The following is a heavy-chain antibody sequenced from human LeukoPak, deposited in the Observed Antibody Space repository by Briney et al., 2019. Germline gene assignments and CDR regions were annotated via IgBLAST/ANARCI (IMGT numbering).Heavy chain of an antibody. J-gene: IGHJ6*02. Sequence: GGSLRLSCAASGFTFSNYGMTWVRKAPGKGLEWVSSINGNGGGTYYADSVKGRFTISRDNSKSTLYLQMNSLRAEDTAVYYCARYMYGTYYYGMDVWGQGTTVTVSS. V-gene: IGHV3-23*01. CDR3: ARYMYGTYYYGMDV. D-gene: IGHD5-18*01. CDR2: INGNGGGT. CDR1: GFTFSNYG.